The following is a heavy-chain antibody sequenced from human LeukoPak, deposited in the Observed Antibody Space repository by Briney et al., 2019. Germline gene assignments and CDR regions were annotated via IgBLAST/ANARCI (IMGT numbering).Heavy chain of an antibody. D-gene: IGHD6-13*01. CDR2: INHSGST. J-gene: IGHJ4*02. V-gene: IGHV4-34*01. CDR3: ARDRYSSSRANFDY. Sequence: PSETLSLTCAVYGGSFSGYYWSWIRPPPGKGLEWIGEINHSGSTNYNPSLKSRVTISVDTSKNQFSLKLSSVTAADTAVYYCARDRYSSSRANFDYWGQGTLVTVSS. CDR1: GGSFSGYY.